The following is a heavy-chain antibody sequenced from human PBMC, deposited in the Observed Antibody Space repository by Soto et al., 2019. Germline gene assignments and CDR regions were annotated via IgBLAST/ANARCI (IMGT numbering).Heavy chain of an antibody. J-gene: IGHJ4*02. D-gene: IGHD1-26*01. CDR2: INPNSGGT. CDR3: ARGLVVRYSGSYYYFDY. Sequence: QVQLVQSGAEVKKPGASVKVSCKASGYTFTGYYMHWVRQAPGQGLEWMGWINPNSGGTNYAQKFQGRVTMTRDTSISTAYMELSRLRSDDTAVYYCARGLVVRYSGSYYYFDYWGQGTLVTVSS. CDR1: GYTFTGYY. V-gene: IGHV1-2*02.